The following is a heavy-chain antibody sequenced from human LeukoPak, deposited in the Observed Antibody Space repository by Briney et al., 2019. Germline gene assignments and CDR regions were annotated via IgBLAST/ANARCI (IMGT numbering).Heavy chain of an antibody. CDR3: ATWGASTVTTGWFDP. J-gene: IGHJ5*02. CDR1: GGSVSSGPSW. V-gene: IGHV4-31*03. Sequence: TLSLTCSVSGGSVSSGPSWWNWIRPRPGNGLEWLGYIHHSGGIYYMSSLRSRLIISLDTSKNQFSLQVTSVTAADTAVYYCATWGASTVTTGWFDPWGQGILVSVSS. CDR2: IHHSGGI. D-gene: IGHD4-17*01.